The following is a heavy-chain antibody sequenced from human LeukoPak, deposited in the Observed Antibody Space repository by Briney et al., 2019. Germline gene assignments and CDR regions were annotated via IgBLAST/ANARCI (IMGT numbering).Heavy chain of an antibody. CDR3: TTRGPVSYSNYVEGWFDY. CDR1: GFTFSSYP. Sequence: GGSLRLSCAASGFTFSSYPMSWVRQAPGKGLEWVGRIKSKTDGGTTDYAAPVKGRFTISRDDSKNTLYLQMNSLKTEDTAVYYCTTRGPVSYSNYVEGWFDYWGQGTLVTVSS. CDR2: IKSKTDGGTT. V-gene: IGHV3-15*01. D-gene: IGHD4-11*01. J-gene: IGHJ4*02.